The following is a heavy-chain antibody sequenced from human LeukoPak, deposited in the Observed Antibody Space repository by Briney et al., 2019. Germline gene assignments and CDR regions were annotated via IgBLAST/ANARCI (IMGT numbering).Heavy chain of an antibody. V-gene: IGHV3-48*02. Sequence: GGSLRLSCAASGFTFRNYNMNWARQAPGKGLEWVAYISISTTTIYYADSVKGRFTISRDNAKNSLYLQMNSLRDEDTAVYYCAREPTYSSSWYTSCDYWGQGTLVTVSS. J-gene: IGHJ4*02. CDR3: AREPTYSSSWYTSCDY. CDR1: GFTFRNYN. D-gene: IGHD6-13*01. CDR2: ISISTTTI.